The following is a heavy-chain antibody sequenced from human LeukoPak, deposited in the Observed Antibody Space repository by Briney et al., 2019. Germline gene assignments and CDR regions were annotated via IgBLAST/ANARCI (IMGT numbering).Heavy chain of an antibody. CDR2: IYSGGTT. V-gene: IGHV3-66*01. Sequence: TGGSLRLSCAVSGFTISSNHMSWVRQAPGKGLEWVSFIYSGGTTFYADSVKGRFTISRDSSKNTLYLQMNSLRADDTAVYYCARIGHDLYQTFDSWGHGTLITVSS. J-gene: IGHJ5*01. CDR1: GFTISSNH. D-gene: IGHD2-2*01. CDR3: ARIGHDLYQTFDS.